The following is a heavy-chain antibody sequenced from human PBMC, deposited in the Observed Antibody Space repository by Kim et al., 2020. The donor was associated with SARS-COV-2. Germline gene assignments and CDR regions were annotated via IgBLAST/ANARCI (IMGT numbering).Heavy chain of an antibody. Sequence: ASVKVSCKASGYTFTSYAIRWVRQAPGQRLEWMGWINACNGNTKYSQKLQGRVTITTDTSASTAYMELSSLRSEDTAVYYCARTDADILLSGMDVWGQGTTVTVSS. CDR2: INACNGNT. V-gene: IGHV1-3*01. D-gene: IGHD3-9*01. CDR3: ARTDADILLSGMDV. J-gene: IGHJ6*02. CDR1: GYTFTSYA.